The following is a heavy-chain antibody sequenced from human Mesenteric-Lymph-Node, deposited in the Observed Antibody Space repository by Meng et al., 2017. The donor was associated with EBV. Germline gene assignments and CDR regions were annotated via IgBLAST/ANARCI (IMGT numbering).Heavy chain of an antibody. CDR2: INTNTGNP. Sequence: QVVLVQSGAQVQEPGASVKVSSQASGYIFTDCMMNWVRQAPGQGPELLGWINTNTGNPKYAHAFTGRFVFSLDPSVSTAYLQIISFKAEDTAVYYCARDSGGSGSYSYDSWGQGTLVTVSS. D-gene: IGHD3-10*01. V-gene: IGHV7-4-1*02. J-gene: IGHJ4*02. CDR1: GYIFTDCM. CDR3: ARDSGGSGSYSYDS.